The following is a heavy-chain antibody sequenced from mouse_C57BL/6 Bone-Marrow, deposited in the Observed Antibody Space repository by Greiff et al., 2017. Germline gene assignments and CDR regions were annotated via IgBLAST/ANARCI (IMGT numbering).Heavy chain of an antibody. V-gene: IGHV5-9*01. CDR2: ISGGGGNT. Sequence: EVKLVESGGGLVKPGGSLKLSCAASGFTFSSYTMSWVRQTPEKRLEWVATISGGGGNTYYPDSVKGRVTISRDNSKNTLYLQMSSLRSEDTALYYCARHSTYYSNYNYWGQGTTLTVSS. CDR1: GFTFSSYT. CDR3: ARHSTYYSNYNY. D-gene: IGHD2-5*01. J-gene: IGHJ2*01.